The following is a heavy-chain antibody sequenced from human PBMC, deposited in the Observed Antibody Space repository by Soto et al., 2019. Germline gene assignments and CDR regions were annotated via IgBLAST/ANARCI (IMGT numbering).Heavy chain of an antibody. V-gene: IGHV4-59*01. J-gene: IGHJ3*02. D-gene: IGHD1-7*01. CDR1: GGSIRSYY. CDR3: ARNYGHAFEI. Sequence: SETLSLTCPVSGGSIRSYYSSWIRQPPGKGLEWIGYIFYSGSTNYNPSLKSRVTISVDTSKTQFSLKLSSVTAAATAVYYCARNYGHAFEIWGQGTMVTV. CDR2: IFYSGST.